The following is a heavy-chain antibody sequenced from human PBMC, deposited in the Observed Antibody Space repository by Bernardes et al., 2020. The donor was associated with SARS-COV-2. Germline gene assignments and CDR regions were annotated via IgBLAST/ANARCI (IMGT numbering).Heavy chain of an antibody. V-gene: IGHV1-46*01. J-gene: IGHJ4*02. D-gene: IGHD4-17*01. CDR3: ARDMRGEARHDYGDSVTPSFDY. CDR2: INPSGGST. CDR1: GYTFTSYY. Sequence: ASVKVSCKASGYTFTSYYMHWVRQAPGQGLEWMGIINPSGGSTSYAQKFQGRVTMTRDTSTSTVYMELSSLRSEDTAVYYCARDMRGEARHDYGDSVTPSFDYWGQGTLVTVSS.